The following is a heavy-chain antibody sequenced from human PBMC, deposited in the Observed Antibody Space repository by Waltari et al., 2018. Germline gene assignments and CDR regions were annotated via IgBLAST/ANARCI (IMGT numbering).Heavy chain of an antibody. J-gene: IGHJ5*02. V-gene: IGHV3-30*03. CDR2: IAADEGSI. D-gene: IGHD6-19*01. CDR3: ARERSGRFDP. Sequence: QMQLVESGGGVVQPGTSLRLSCIVSGFSFSSYGFHWARQAPGEGLEWVAIIAADEGSIYYAESVRGRFTISRDNSKNTLYLQMSSLRLEGTAVYFCARERSGRFDPWGQGTLVTVSS. CDR1: GFSFSSYG.